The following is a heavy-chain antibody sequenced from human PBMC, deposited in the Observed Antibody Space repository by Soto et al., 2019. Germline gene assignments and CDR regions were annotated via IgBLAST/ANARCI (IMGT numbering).Heavy chain of an antibody. Sequence: ASVKVSCKASGYTFTSYGISWVRQAPGQGLEWMGWISAYNGNTNYAQKLQGRVTITTDTSTSTAYMELSSLRSDDTAVYYCARMSYYRYFDYWGQGTLVTVSS. J-gene: IGHJ4*02. CDR2: ISAYNGNT. CDR3: ARMSYYRYFDY. D-gene: IGHD3-10*01. V-gene: IGHV1-18*01. CDR1: GYTFTSYG.